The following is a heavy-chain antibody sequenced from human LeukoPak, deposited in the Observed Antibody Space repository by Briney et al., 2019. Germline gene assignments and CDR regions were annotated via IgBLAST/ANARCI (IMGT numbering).Heavy chain of an antibody. CDR1: DFSFSTNW. J-gene: IGHJ3*01. CDR2: IKQDGSEV. V-gene: IGHV3-7*01. D-gene: IGHD1-26*01. CDR3: ARDASSGTYFSYAFDV. Sequence: GGSLRLSCAASDFSFSTNWMSWVRQAPGKGLEWVANIKQDGSEVYYVDYVKGRFTISRDNAKNSLYLQMNTLRAEDTAIYYCARDASSGTYFSYAFDVWGLGTMVTVSS.